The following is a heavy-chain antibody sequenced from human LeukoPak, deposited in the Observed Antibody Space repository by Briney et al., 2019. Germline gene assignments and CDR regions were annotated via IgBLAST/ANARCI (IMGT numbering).Heavy chain of an antibody. CDR3: ATSSSWYRFDY. D-gene: IGHD6-13*01. J-gene: IGHJ4*02. Sequence: PSETLSLTCAVYGGSFSGYYWNWIRQPPGKGLEWIGSIYYGGNTYYSPSLKSRVTISVDTSKNQFSLNLSSVTAADTAMYYCATSSSWYRFDYWGQGTLVTVSS. CDR1: GGSFSGYY. V-gene: IGHV4-34*01. CDR2: IYYGGNT.